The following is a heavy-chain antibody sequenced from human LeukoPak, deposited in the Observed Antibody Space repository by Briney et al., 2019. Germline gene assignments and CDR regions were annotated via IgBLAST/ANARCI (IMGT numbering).Heavy chain of an antibody. D-gene: IGHD3-10*01. CDR1: GYSISSGYY. V-gene: IGHV4-38-2*02. Sequence: SETLSLTCTVSGYSISSGYYWGWIRQPPGKGLAWIGSIYHSGSTYYNPSLKSRVTISVDTSKNQFSLKLSSVTAADTAVYYCARDGYYYGSGSYYNVVWFDPWGQGTLVTVSS. J-gene: IGHJ5*02. CDR3: ARDGYYYGSGSYYNVVWFDP. CDR2: IYHSGST.